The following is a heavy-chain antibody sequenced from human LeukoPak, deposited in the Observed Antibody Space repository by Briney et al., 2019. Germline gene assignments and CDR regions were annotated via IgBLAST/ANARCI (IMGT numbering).Heavy chain of an antibody. V-gene: IGHV4-39*01. CDR1: GGSISSSSYY. D-gene: IGHD3-22*01. CDR2: IYYSGST. CDR3: ARHESSYYYDSSGYYGWYFRDYYYYGMDV. J-gene: IGHJ6*02. Sequence: SETLSLTCTVSGGSISSSSYYWGWIRQPPGKGLEWIGSIYYSGSTYYNPSLKGRVTISVDTSKNQFSLKLSSVTAADTAVYYCARHESSYYYDSSGYYGWYFRDYYYYGMDVWGQGTTVTVSS.